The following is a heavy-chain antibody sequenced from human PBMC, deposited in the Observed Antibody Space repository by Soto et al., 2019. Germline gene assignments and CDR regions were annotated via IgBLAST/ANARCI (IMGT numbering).Heavy chain of an antibody. CDR3: ASRDPGTSVDY. CDR1: GGSFTSNNW. V-gene: IGHV4-4*02. CDR2: IYRTGST. J-gene: IGHJ4*02. D-gene: IGHD1-7*01. Sequence: SETLSLICAVSGGSFTSNNWWTWVRQPPGQGLEWIGEIYRTGSTNYNPSLKSRVTISLDKSENQFSLKVTSLTAADTAVYYCASRDPGTSVDYWGQGTLVTVSS.